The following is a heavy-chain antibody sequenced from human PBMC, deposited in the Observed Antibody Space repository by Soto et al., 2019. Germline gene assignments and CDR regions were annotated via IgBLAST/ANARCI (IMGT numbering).Heavy chain of an antibody. J-gene: IGHJ4*02. CDR2: ILGGSGKT. V-gene: IGHV3-23*01. D-gene: IGHD6-19*01. Sequence: EVQLLESGGGLVQPGGSLRLSCAASGFTFSSYAMTWVRQAPGKGLEWVALILGGSGKTYYADSVKGRFTISRDNSKNTLYLQMNSLRAEDSALYYLVKGGPIGVSGDDYWGQGTLVTVSS. CDR1: GFTFSSYA. CDR3: VKGGPIGVSGDDY.